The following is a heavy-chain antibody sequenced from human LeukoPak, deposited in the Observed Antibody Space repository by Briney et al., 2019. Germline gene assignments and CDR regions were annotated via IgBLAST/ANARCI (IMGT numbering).Heavy chain of an antibody. J-gene: IGHJ4*02. CDR1: GFTVSSNY. Sequence: PGGSLRLSCAASGFTVSSNYMSWVRQAPGKGLEWVSVIYSGGSTYYADSVKGRFTISRDISKNTLYLQMNSLRAEDTAVYYCARAPPDNSIQEVHGDYWGQGLLVTVSS. CDR2: IYSGGST. CDR3: ARAPPDNSIQEVHGDY. V-gene: IGHV3-53*01. D-gene: IGHD3-3*02.